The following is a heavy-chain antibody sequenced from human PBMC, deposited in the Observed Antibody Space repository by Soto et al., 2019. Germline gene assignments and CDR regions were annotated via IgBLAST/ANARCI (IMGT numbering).Heavy chain of an antibody. J-gene: IGHJ4*02. CDR1: GYTFSGYF. V-gene: IGHV1-2*02. CDR3: ARAYCGSTTCYAFEN. Sequence: QVQLVQSGAEVKKPGASVKVSCTASGYTFSGYFIHWLRQAPGQGLEWMGWINPKSGDTDFAEKFQGRVTMTRDTSISTAYMELSTRTSDDTAVYFCARAYCGSTTCYAFENWGQGTRVTVSS. D-gene: IGHD2-2*01. CDR2: INPKSGDT.